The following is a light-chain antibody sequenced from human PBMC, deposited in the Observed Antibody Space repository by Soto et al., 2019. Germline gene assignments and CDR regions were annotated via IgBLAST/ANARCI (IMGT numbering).Light chain of an antibody. J-gene: IGLJ1*01. CDR2: DVS. CDR1: SSDIGGYDY. CDR3: NSYTTSSSLYV. V-gene: IGLV2-14*01. Sequence: LTQPASVSGSPGQSITISCTGTSSDIGGYDYVSWYQQYPGKAPKLMIYDVSNRPSGVSDRFSGSKSANTASLTISGLQAEDEADYYCNSYTTSSSLYVFGTGTKVTVL.